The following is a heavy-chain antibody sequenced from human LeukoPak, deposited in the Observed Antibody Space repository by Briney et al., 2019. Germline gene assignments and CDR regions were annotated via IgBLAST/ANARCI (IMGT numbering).Heavy chain of an antibody. Sequence: GASVKVSCKASGYTFTGYYMHWVRQAPGQGLEWMGWINPNSGGTNYAQKFQGRVTMTRDTSISTAYMELSRLRSDDTAVYYCAREGIYGDYGTDDAFDIWGQGTMVTVSS. CDR1: GYTFTGYY. V-gene: IGHV1-2*02. CDR3: AREGIYGDYGTDDAFDI. J-gene: IGHJ3*02. D-gene: IGHD4-17*01. CDR2: INPNSGGT.